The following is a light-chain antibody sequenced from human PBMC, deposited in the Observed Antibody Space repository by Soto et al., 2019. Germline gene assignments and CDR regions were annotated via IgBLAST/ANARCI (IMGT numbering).Light chain of an antibody. CDR1: SSNIGAGYD. Sequence: QSVLTQPPSVSGAPGQRVTISCTGSSSNIGAGYDVHWYQQLPGTAPKLLIYGNNNRPSGVPDRFSGSKSVTSASLAITGLQAEDEADYYCQSYDSSLSGWVFGGGTKVTVL. CDR2: GNN. V-gene: IGLV1-40*01. J-gene: IGLJ3*02. CDR3: QSYDSSLSGWV.